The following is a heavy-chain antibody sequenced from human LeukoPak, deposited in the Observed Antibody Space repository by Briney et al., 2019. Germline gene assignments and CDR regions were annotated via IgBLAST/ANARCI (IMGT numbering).Heavy chain of an antibody. CDR1: GYTFTSYD. Sequence: ASVKVSCKASGYTFTSYDINWVRQATGQGLEWMGWMNPNSGNTGYAQKFQGRVTMTRNTSISTAYMELSSLRSEDTAVYYCAREGPLPLEMATITGFDYWGQGTLVTVSS. D-gene: IGHD5-24*01. CDR2: MNPNSGNT. J-gene: IGHJ4*02. CDR3: AREGPLPLEMATITGFDY. V-gene: IGHV1-8*01.